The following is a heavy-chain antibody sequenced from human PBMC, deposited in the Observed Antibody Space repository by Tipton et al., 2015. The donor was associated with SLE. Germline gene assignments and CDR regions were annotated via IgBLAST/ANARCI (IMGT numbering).Heavy chain of an antibody. CDR2: LSDIGRT. V-gene: IGHV4-59*08. J-gene: IGHJ3*02. CDR3: ARQRDLDAFDI. CDR1: GASFSGYY. Sequence: TLSLTCTVSGASFSGYYWSWIRQPPGKGLEWIGYLSDIGRTNYKSSLRSRVIISVDTSRNLLSLKVTSVTAADTAVYYCARQRDLDAFDIWGQGTMVIVSS.